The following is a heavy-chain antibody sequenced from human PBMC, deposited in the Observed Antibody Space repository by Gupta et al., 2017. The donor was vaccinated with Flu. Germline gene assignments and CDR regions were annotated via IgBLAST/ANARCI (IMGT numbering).Heavy chain of an antibody. V-gene: IGHV3-7*01. J-gene: IGHJ4*02. CDR1: GFTFSNYW. D-gene: IGHD2-2*01. CDR2: IKEDGSEK. Sequence: GESGGCLVQHGGSLRLSCAASGFTFSNYWLSWVRQAPGKGLEWVANIKEDGSEKYYMDSVKGRCTISRENAKNSLYLQMNRLRAEDTDGYYCARDARDCRRTSGLLKGLLDHWGQGTLVTVSS. CDR3: ARDARDCRRTSGLLKGLLDH.